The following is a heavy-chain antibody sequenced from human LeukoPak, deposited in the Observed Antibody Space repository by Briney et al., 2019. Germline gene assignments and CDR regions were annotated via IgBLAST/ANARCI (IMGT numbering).Heavy chain of an antibody. D-gene: IGHD3-22*01. CDR3: ARAGNYYDSSGHYYNAFDI. CDR2: IHHSGTT. CDR1: GDSMTNYY. V-gene: IGHV4-59*01. Sequence: SETLSLTCTVSGDSMTNYYWNWIRQPPGKGLEWIGYIHHSGTTNYNPSLKSRLTMSVDTSKNQFSLKLSSVTAADTAVYYCARAGNYYDSSGHYYNAFDIWGQGTMVTVSS. J-gene: IGHJ3*02.